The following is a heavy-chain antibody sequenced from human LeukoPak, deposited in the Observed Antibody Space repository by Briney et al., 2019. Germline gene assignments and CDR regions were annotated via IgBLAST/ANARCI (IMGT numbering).Heavy chain of an antibody. CDR2: ISYDGSNK. D-gene: IGHD1-26*01. CDR3: AREWELQAFDS. J-gene: IGHJ5*01. CDR1: GFTFSSYA. V-gene: IGHV3-30-3*01. Sequence: GGSLRLSCAASGFTFSSYAMHWVRQAPGKGLEWVAVISYDGSNKYYADSVKGRFTTSRDNSKNTLYLQMNSLRAEDTAVYYCAREWELQAFDSWGQGTLVTVSS.